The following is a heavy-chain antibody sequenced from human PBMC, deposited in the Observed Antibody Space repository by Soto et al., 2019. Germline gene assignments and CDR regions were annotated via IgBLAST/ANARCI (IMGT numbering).Heavy chain of an antibody. CDR2: INPSGGST. CDR1: GYTFTSYG. Sequence: ASVKVSCKASGYTFTSYGISWVRQAPGQGLEWMGIINPSGGSTSYAQRFQGRVTMTRDTSTSTVYMELSSLRSEDTAVYYCARDYPMAIDYWGQGTLVTVS. V-gene: IGHV1-46*01. CDR3: ARDYPMAIDY. J-gene: IGHJ4*02. D-gene: IGHD3-10*01.